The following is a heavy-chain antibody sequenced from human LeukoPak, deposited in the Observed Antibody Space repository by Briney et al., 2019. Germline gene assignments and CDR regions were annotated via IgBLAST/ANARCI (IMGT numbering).Heavy chain of an antibody. D-gene: IGHD3/OR15-3a*01. CDR2: IYYSGRT. CDR1: GGSISSSSSY. CDR3: AGRTGSHYF. J-gene: IGHJ4*02. V-gene: IGHV4-39*01. Sequence: PSETLSLTCTVSGGSISSSSSYWGWIRPPPGKGLGWIGSIYYSGRTYYNPSLKSRLTISVDTSKNQFSLKLSSVTAADTAVSFCAGRTGSHYFWGEGTRATVSS.